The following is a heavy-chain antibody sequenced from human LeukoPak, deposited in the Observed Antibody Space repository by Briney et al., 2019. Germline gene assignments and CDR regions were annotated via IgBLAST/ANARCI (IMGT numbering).Heavy chain of an antibody. CDR2: IYHSGST. V-gene: IGHV4-38-2*02. CDR1: GYSIGSGYY. J-gene: IGHJ4*02. Sequence: PSETLSLTCTVSGYSIGSGYYWGWIRQPPGKGLEWIGSIYHSGSTYYNPSLKSRATISVDTSKNQFSLKLSSVTAADTAVYYCARHFYDYVWGSYRNGWDYFDYWGQGTLVTVSS. D-gene: IGHD3-16*02. CDR3: ARHFYDYVWGSYRNGWDYFDY.